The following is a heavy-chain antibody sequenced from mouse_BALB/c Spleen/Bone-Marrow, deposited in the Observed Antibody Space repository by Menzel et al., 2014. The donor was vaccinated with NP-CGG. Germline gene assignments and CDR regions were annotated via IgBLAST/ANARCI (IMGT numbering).Heavy chain of an antibody. J-gene: IGHJ1*01. CDR3: TGEHGWYFDV. CDR2: IGPYNGGT. Sequence: VQLQQSGPELVKPGASVKVSCKASGYSFTDYNMYWVKQSHGKSLEWIGYIGPYNGGTTYNQKFKGKATLTADKSSSTAFMHLNSLTSEDSSVYYCTGEHGWYFDVWGAGTTVTVSS. CDR1: GYSFTDYN. V-gene: IGHV1S135*01.